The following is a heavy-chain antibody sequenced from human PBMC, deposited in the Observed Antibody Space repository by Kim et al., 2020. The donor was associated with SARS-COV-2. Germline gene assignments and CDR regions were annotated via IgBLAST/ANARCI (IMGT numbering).Heavy chain of an antibody. CDR1: EFYITNYW. Sequence: GGSLRLSCAASEFYITNYWMSWVRQAPGKGLEWVANIKTDGSKQLYADSVKGRFTISRDNAKNSLYLQMNDLRVEDTAIYYCTRVFGAYDFSAYWGQGTLVTVSS. D-gene: IGHD3-3*01. CDR2: IKTDGSKQ. V-gene: IGHV3-7*01. J-gene: IGHJ4*02. CDR3: TRVFGAYDFSAY.